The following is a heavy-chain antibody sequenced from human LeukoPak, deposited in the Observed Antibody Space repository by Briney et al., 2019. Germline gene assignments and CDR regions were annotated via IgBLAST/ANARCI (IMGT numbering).Heavy chain of an antibody. V-gene: IGHV1-69*04. CDR2: IIPILGIA. CDR3: ARDQGARMIVVVDDAFDI. CDR1: GGTFSSYA. J-gene: IGHJ3*02. D-gene: IGHD3-22*01. Sequence: SVKVSCKASGGTFSSYAISWVRQAPGQGLEWMGRIIPILGIANYAQKFQGRVTITADKSTSTAYMELSSLRSEDTAVYYCARDQGARMIVVVDDAFDIWGQGTMVTVSS.